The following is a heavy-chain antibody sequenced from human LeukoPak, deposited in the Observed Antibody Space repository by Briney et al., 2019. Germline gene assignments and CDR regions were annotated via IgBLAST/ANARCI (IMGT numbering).Heavy chain of an antibody. Sequence: PGGSLILSCVGSGFTLSRYWMHWVRQAPGKGLVWVSHINTDGSSTSYADSVKGRFTISRDNAKNTLYLQMNSLRAEDTAVYYCARFGWVPPTHFDYWGQGTLVTVSS. D-gene: IGHD3-10*01. CDR3: ARFGWVPPTHFDY. CDR1: GFTLSRYW. CDR2: INTDGSST. V-gene: IGHV3-74*01. J-gene: IGHJ4*02.